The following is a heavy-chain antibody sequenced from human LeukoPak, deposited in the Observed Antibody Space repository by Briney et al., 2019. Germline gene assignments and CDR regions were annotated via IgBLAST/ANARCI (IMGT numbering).Heavy chain of an antibody. J-gene: IGHJ6*03. D-gene: IGHD2-2*01. CDR3: ARGDCSSSTSCYPYYYYYMDV. Sequence: GGSLRLSCAASGFTFSSYEMNWVRQAPGKGLEWVSYISSSSSTIYYADSVKGRFTISRDNAKNSLYLQMNSLRAEDTAVYYCARGDCSSSTSCYPYYYYYMDVWGKGTTVTVSS. CDR1: GFTFSSYE. CDR2: ISSSSSTI. V-gene: IGHV3-48*01.